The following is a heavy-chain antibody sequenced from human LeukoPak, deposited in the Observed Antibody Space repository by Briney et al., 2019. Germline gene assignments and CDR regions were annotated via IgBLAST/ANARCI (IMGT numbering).Heavy chain of an antibody. Sequence: GESLKISCKGSGYSFTNYLIGWVHQLPGKGLKWMGIISPGDSDASYSPSFQGQVTISADKSISTAHLQWSSLKASDTAMYYCARLVDTAMEDYFDYWGQGTLVTVSS. D-gene: IGHD5-18*01. CDR2: ISPGDSDA. J-gene: IGHJ4*02. CDR3: ARLVDTAMEDYFDY. V-gene: IGHV5-51*07. CDR1: GYSFTNYL.